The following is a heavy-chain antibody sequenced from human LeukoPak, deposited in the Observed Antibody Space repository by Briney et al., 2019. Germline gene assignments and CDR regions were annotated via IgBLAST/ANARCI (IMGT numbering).Heavy chain of an antibody. Sequence: PSETLSLTCTVSGGSISSSSYYWGWLRQPRGKGLEWIGSIYYSGSTYYNPSLKSRVTISVDTSKNQFSLKLSSVTAADTAVYYCAKGERGGSAFDIWGQGTMVTVSS. D-gene: IGHD1-26*01. J-gene: IGHJ3*02. V-gene: IGHV4-39*01. CDR1: GGSISSSSYY. CDR3: AKGERGGSAFDI. CDR2: IYYSGST.